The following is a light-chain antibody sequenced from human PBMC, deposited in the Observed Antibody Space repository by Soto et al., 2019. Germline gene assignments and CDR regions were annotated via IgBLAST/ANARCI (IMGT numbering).Light chain of an antibody. J-gene: IGLJ2*01. Sequence: QSALTQPASVSGSPGQSITISCTGTSDDVGGYEYVSWYQQHPGKAPQLVIYDAIYRPSGVSNRFSGSKSGSTAALTISGLQAEDEADYSCFSYATGCIVVFGGGTKLTVL. CDR1: SDDVGGYEY. V-gene: IGLV2-14*01. CDR3: FSYATGCIVV. CDR2: DAI.